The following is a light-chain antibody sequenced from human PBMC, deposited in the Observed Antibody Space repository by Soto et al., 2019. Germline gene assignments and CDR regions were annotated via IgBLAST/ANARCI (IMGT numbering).Light chain of an antibody. CDR3: QQYGSSPQT. Sequence: EIVLTQSPGTLSMSPGERATLSCMASQSISSNYLAWYQQKPGQAPRLLIYGASSRATGIPDRFSGSGSGTDFTLIISRLEAEDFAVYYCQQYGSSPQTFGQGTKVEFK. J-gene: IGKJ1*01. V-gene: IGKV3-20*01. CDR2: GAS. CDR1: QSISSNY.